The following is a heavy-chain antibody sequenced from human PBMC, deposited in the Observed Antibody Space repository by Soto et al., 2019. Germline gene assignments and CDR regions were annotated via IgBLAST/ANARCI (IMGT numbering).Heavy chain of an antibody. CDR2: FYYSGST. CDR3: AGDNTRRWVDP. V-gene: IGHV4-31*03. J-gene: IGHJ5*02. Sequence: QVQLQESGPGLVKPSQTLSLTCTVSGGSISSGGYYWCWLRQPPGKGLEWIGYFYYSGSTYYNPSLKSRVTISVDTSKNQFALKLSSGTAADTAVYYCAGDNTRRWVDPWGQGTLVTGSS. CDR1: GGSISSGGYY.